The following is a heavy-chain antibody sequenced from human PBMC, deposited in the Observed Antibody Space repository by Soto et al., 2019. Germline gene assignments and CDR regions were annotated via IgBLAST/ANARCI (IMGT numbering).Heavy chain of an antibody. CDR3: ASPYYYDSSGQYDAFDI. CDR1: GGTFSSYA. D-gene: IGHD3-22*01. Sequence: QVQLVQSGAEVQKPGSSVKVSCKASGGTFSSYAISWVRQAPGQGLEWMGGIIPIFGTANYAQKFQGRVTITADESTSTAYMELSSLRSEDTAVYYCASPYYYDSSGQYDAFDIWGQGTMVTVSS. V-gene: IGHV1-69*01. J-gene: IGHJ3*02. CDR2: IIPIFGTA.